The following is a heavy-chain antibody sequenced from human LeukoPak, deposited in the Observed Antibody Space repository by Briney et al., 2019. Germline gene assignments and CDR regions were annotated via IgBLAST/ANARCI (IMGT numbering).Heavy chain of an antibody. V-gene: IGHV3-9*01. CDR2: ISWNSGSI. D-gene: IGHD6-19*01. J-gene: IGHJ4*02. CDR1: GFTFDDYA. CDR3: AKEPRFGIAVAGSYFDY. Sequence: PGGSLRLSCAASGFTFDDYAMHWVRQAPGKGLEWVSGISWNSGSIGYADSVKGRFTISRDNAKNSLYLQMNSLRAEDTALYYCAKEPRFGIAVAGSYFDYWGQGTLVTVSS.